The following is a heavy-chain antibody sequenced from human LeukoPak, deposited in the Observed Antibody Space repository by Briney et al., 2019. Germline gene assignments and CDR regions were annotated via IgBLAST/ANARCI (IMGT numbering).Heavy chain of an antibody. CDR1: GGSISSYY. D-gene: IGHD3-22*01. J-gene: IGHJ2*01. V-gene: IGHV4-59*01. CDR3: AGGGGYYDSSGYSRGDFDL. CDR2: IYYSGST. Sequence: PSETLSLTCTVSGGSISSYYWSWIRQPPGKGLEWIGYIYYSGSTNYNPSLKSRVTISVDTSKNQFSLKLSSVTAADTAVYYCAGGGGYYDSSGYSRGDFDLWGRGTLVTVSS.